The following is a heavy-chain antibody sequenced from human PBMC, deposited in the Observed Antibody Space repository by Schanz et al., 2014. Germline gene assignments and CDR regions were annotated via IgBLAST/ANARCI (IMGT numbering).Heavy chain of an antibody. CDR1: GYTFTDYP. CDR3: ARGTMPGAFDI. V-gene: IGHV1-3*01. J-gene: IGHJ3*02. Sequence: QVQLVQSGAEVKKPGASVKVSCKTSGYTFTDYPINWVRQAPGQRLEWMGWINAANGNTRYSQKFQGRVTITRDTSASTAYMELSSLRYEDTALYYCARGTMPGAFDIWGQGTMVTVSS. D-gene: IGHD1-26*01. CDR2: INAANGNT.